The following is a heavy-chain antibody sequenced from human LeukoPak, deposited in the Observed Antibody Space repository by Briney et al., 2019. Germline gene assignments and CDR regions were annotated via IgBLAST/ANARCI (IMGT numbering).Heavy chain of an antibody. CDR2: IYPGDSDT. D-gene: IGHD6-13*01. Sequence: GESLKISCKGSGYSFTSYWIGWVRQMPGKGLEWMGIIYPGDSDTRYSPSFQGQVTISADKSISTAYLQWSSLKASDTAMYYCARSYSSSWYRGGYYYYGMDVWGQVTTVTVSS. CDR3: ARSYSSSWYRGGYYYYGMDV. J-gene: IGHJ6*02. V-gene: IGHV5-51*01. CDR1: GYSFTSYW.